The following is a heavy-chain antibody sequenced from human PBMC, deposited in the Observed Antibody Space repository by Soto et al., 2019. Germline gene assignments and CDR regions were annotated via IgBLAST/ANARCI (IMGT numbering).Heavy chain of an antibody. D-gene: IGHD3-22*01. CDR1: GFTFSSYA. CDR2: ISGSGGST. J-gene: IGHJ4*02. CDR3: AKASRGIDVVIYYFDY. Sequence: EVQLLESGGGLVQPGGSLRLSCAASGFTFSSYAMSWVRQAPGKGLEWVSAISGSGGSTYYADSVKGRFTISRDNSKNTLYLQMNSLRAEDTAVYYCAKASRGIDVVIYYFDYWGQGTLVTVSS. V-gene: IGHV3-23*01.